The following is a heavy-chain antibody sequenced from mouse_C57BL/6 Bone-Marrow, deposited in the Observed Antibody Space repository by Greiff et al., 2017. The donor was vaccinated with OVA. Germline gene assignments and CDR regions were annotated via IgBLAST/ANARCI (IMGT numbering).Heavy chain of an antibody. V-gene: IGHV2-9*01. CDR3: AKRGLTGNAY. J-gene: IGHJ3*01. D-gene: IGHD4-1*01. CDR1: GFSLTSYG. CDR2: IWGGGST. Sequence: VQLMESGPGLVAPSQSLSITCTVSGFSLTSYGVDWVRQPPGKGLEWLGVIWGGGSTNYNSAIMFRRSISKDNSKSQVFLKMNSRQADATAMYYCAKRGLTGNAYWGQGTLVTVSA.